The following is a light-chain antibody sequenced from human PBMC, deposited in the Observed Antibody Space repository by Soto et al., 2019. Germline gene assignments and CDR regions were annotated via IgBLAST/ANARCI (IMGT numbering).Light chain of an antibody. V-gene: IGLV2-14*01. J-gene: IGLJ3*02. CDR1: SSDVGGYNY. CDR3: SSYTSGSTWV. CDR2: EVR. Sequence: QSALTQPASVSGSPGQSITISCTGTSSDVGGYNYVSWYQQHPGKAPKLMIYEVRNRPSGVSNRFSGSKSGNTASLTISGLQAEDEADYYCSSYTSGSTWVFGGGTKVTVL.